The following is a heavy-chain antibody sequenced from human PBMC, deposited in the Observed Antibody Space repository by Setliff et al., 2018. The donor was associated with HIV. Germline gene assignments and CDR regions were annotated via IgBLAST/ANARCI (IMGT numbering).Heavy chain of an antibody. J-gene: IGHJ6*02. V-gene: IGHV4-59*01. D-gene: IGHD3-3*01. CDR1: GGSISSYS. CDR2: IYYSGST. CDR3: ARIFGDQGYYYGRDV. Sequence: PSETLSLTCTVSGGSISSYSWSWIRQPPGKGLEWIGYIYYSGSTNYNPSLKSRVTISVDTSKNQFSLKLRSVIAADTAVYYCARIFGDQGYYYGRDVWGQGTTVTVSS.